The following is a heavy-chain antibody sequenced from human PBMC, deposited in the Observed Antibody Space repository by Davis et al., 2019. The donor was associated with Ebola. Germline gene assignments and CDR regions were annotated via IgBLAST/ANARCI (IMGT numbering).Heavy chain of an antibody. CDR3: ARVGYDFWSGYYYYGMDV. J-gene: IGHJ6*02. V-gene: IGHV4-34*01. CDR2: INHSGST. Sequence: SETLSLTCAVYGGSFSGYYWSWIRQPPGKGLEWIGEINHSGSTNYNPSLKSRVTISVDTSKNQFSLKLSSVTAADTAVYYCARVGYDFWSGYYYYGMDVWGQGTTVTVSS. CDR1: GGSFSGYY. D-gene: IGHD3-3*01.